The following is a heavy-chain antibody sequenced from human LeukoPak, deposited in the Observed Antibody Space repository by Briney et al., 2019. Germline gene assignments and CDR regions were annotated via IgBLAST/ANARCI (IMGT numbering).Heavy chain of an antibody. Sequence: GGSLRLSCAASGFTFSDYYMSWTRQAPGKGLEWDSYISSSGSTIYYADSVKGRFTISRDNAKNSLYLQMNSLRAEDTAVYYCASNYWYCYGSGSDDAFDIWGQGTMVTVSS. V-gene: IGHV3-11*01. CDR1: GFTFSDYY. CDR3: ASNYWYCYGSGSDDAFDI. CDR2: ISSSGSTI. D-gene: IGHD3-10*01. J-gene: IGHJ3*02.